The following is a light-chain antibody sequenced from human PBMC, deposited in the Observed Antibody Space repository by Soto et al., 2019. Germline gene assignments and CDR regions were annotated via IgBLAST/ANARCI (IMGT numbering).Light chain of an antibody. CDR2: EVS. Sequence: QSALTQPASVSGSPGQSITISCTGSNSDVGKYNYVSWYQQHPGKAPKLMIYEVSNRPSGVSTRFSGSKSGNTASLTISGLQAEDEADDYCSTFTSSSTLDVFGTGTKVTVL. CDR3: STFTSSSTLDV. J-gene: IGLJ1*01. V-gene: IGLV2-14*01. CDR1: NSDVGKYNY.